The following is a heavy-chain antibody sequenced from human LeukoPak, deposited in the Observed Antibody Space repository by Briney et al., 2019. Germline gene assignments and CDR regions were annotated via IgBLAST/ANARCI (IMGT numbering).Heavy chain of an antibody. CDR3: ARYYDILTGYSNFDY. D-gene: IGHD3-9*01. V-gene: IGHV1-18*01. Sequence: ASVKGSRKASGYTFTRYGISAVRQAPGQGLEWVGWISAYNGNTNYAQKLQGRVTMTTDTSTSTAYTELRSLRSDDTAVYYCARYYDILTGYSNFDYWGQGTLVTVSS. J-gene: IGHJ4*02. CDR2: ISAYNGNT. CDR1: GYTFTRYG.